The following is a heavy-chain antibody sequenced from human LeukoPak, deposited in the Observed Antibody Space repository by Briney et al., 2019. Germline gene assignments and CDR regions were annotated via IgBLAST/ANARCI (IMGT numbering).Heavy chain of an antibody. D-gene: IGHD6-19*01. CDR2: ISGSGGST. V-gene: IGHV3-23*01. CDR3: AKIPVSYSSGWSNFDY. J-gene: IGHJ4*02. Sequence: GGSLRLSCAASGFTVSSSYMTWVRQAPGKGLEWVSAISGSGGSTYYADSVKGRFTVSRDNSKNTLYLQMNSLRAEDTAVYYCAKIPVSYSSGWSNFDYWGQGTLVTVSS. CDR1: GFTVSSSY.